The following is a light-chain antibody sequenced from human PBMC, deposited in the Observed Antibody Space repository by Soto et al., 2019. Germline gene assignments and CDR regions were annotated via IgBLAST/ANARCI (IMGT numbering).Light chain of an antibody. V-gene: IGKV3-15*01. CDR2: AAS. Sequence: EIVMTQSPDTLSVSPGERATLSCRASQSVSSHLAWYQQKPGQAPRLLIYAASTRAAGIPARFSGSGSGANFTLTISSLQSEDCAVYYCQQYNNRARPFGQGTKLEIK. J-gene: IGKJ2*01. CDR3: QQYNNRARP. CDR1: QSVSSH.